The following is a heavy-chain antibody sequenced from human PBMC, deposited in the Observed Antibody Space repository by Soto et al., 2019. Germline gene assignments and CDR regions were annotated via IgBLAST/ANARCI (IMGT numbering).Heavy chain of an antibody. CDR2: INPNSGGT. CDR1: GYTFTGYY. J-gene: IGHJ5*02. Sequence: ASVKVSCKASGYTFTGYYMHWVRQAPGQGLEWVGWINPNSGGTNYAQKFQGGVTMNMDTSISTAYMELRRLRFDDTAVYYCARVPGCDYSNYGCFDPWGQGTLVTVSS. CDR3: ARVPGCDYSNYGCFDP. D-gene: IGHD4-4*01. V-gene: IGHV1-2*02.